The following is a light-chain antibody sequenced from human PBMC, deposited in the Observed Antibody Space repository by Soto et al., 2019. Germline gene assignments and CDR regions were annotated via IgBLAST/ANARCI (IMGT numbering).Light chain of an antibody. CDR3: GTWDTSLRVFYV. CDR2: DNY. Sequence: QSVLTQPPSVSAAPGQNVTISCSGTSSNIGNNYVSWYQHLPGTAPRTLIYDNYKRPSGIPDRFSGFKSGTSATLGITGLQTGDEADYYCGTWDTSLRVFYVFGSGTKVTVL. J-gene: IGLJ1*01. CDR1: SSNIGNNY. V-gene: IGLV1-51*01.